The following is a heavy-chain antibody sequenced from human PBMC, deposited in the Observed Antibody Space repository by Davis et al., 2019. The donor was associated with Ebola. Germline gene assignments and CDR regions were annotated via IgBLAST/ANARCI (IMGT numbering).Heavy chain of an antibody. D-gene: IGHD3-3*01. J-gene: IGHJ5*02. CDR2: IIPILGIA. V-gene: IGHV1-69*02. CDR1: GGTFSSYT. Sequence: SVKVSCKASGGTFSSYTISWVRQAPGQGLEWMGRIIPILGIANYAQKFQGRVTITADKSTSTAYMELSSLRSEDTAVYYCASPYDFWSGYPWGQGTLVTVSS. CDR3: ASPYDFWSGYP.